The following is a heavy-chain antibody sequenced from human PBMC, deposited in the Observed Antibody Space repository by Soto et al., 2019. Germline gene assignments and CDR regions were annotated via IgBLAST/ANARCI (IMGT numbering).Heavy chain of an antibody. Sequence: GESLKISCKGSGITFTSYWIGWVRQMPGKGLEWMGIIYPADSDTRYSPSFQGQVTISADKSISTAYLQWSSLKASDTAMYYCASGIAAAGYYSYGMDVWGQGTTVTVSS. J-gene: IGHJ6*02. CDR2: IYPADSDT. D-gene: IGHD6-13*01. CDR1: GITFTSYW. V-gene: IGHV5-51*01. CDR3: ASGIAAAGYYSYGMDV.